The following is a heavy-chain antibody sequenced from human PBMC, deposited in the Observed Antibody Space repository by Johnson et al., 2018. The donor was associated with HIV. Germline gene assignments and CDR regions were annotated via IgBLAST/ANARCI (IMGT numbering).Heavy chain of an antibody. CDR3: TTGSLVANDAFDI. J-gene: IGHJ3*02. D-gene: IGHD5-12*01. CDR1: GFTFSSYA. V-gene: IGHV3-30*04. CDR2: ISYDGSNK. Sequence: QMLLVESGGGVVQPGRSLRLSCAASGFTFSSYAMHWVRQAPGKGLEWVAVISYDGSNKYYADSVKGRFTISRDNSKNTLYLQMNSLKTEDTAVYYCTTGSLVANDAFDIWGQGTMVTVSS.